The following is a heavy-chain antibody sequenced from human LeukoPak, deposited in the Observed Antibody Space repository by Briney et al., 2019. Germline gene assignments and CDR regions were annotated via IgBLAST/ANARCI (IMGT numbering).Heavy chain of an antibody. D-gene: IGHD2-2*01. J-gene: IGHJ5*02. CDR3: ARDQPHAASWFDP. V-gene: IGHV3-23*01. CDR1: TINFSDYG. Sequence: GGSLRLSCAASTINFSDYGMDWVRQAPGRGLEWVSTINPTGVRTYYADSVRGRFTISRDNSKNTVFLQINSLRVEDTAIYYCARDQPHAASWFDPWGQGTMVTVSS. CDR2: INPTGVRT.